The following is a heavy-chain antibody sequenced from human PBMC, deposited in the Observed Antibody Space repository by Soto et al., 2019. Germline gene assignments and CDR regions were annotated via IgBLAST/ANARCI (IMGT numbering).Heavy chain of an antibody. CDR2: IQPSDSET. V-gene: IGHV5-51*01. Sequence: PGESLKISCKGSGYSFTSYWIGWVRQMPGKGLEWMGIIQPSDSETRYSPSFQGQVTISADKSISTAYLQWSSLRASDTAMYYCAIHSTGYEDSWGQGTLVTDSS. CDR3: AIHSTGYEDS. CDR1: GYSFTSYW. D-gene: IGHD5-12*01. J-gene: IGHJ4*02.